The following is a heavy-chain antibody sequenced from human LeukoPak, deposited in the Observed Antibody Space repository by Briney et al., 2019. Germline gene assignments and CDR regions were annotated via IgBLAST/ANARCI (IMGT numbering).Heavy chain of an antibody. D-gene: IGHD2-2*01. Sequence: ASVKVSCKASGYTFTGYYMHWVRQAPGQGLEWMGWINPNSGGTNYAQKFQGRVTMTRDTSISTAYMELSRLRSDDTAVYYCAREFRYCSSTSCPVPSRYYYMDVWGKGTTVTISS. V-gene: IGHV1-2*02. J-gene: IGHJ6*03. CDR1: GYTFTGYY. CDR2: INPNSGGT. CDR3: AREFRYCSSTSCPVPSRYYYMDV.